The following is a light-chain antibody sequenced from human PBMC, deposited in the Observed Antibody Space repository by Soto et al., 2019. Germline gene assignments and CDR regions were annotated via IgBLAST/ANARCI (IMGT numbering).Light chain of an antibody. V-gene: IGKV3-20*01. Sequence: EVMLKHSPATLSLSTWERATLSCSAIQSVSSSSLAWYQQRPGQAPRLLIYGTSSRATGIPDRFSGSGSGTDFTLTISRLEPEDFAVYFCQRYGSSPLITFGQGTRLEIK. J-gene: IGKJ5*01. CDR3: QRYGSSPLIT. CDR2: GTS. CDR1: QSVSSSS.